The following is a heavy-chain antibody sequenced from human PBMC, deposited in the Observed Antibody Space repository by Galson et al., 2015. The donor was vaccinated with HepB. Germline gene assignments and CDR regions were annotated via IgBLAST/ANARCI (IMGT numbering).Heavy chain of an antibody. CDR2: IYHSGDA. J-gene: IGHJ4*02. V-gene: IGHV4/OR15-8*01. CDR3: ARDWIRDGASYYFDY. D-gene: IGHD5-24*01. Sequence: SETLSLTCAVSGASIRTLDWWSWVRQSPGKRLEWIGQIYHSGDAIYNPSFKSRVTMSVDTSKNQFSLKLTSVTAADTATYYCARDWIRDGASYYFDYWGQGTLVTVSS. CDR1: GASIRTLDW.